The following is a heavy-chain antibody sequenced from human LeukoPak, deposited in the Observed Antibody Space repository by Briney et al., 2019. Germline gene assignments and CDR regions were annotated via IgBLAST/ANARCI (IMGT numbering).Heavy chain of an antibody. CDR1: GFSRSTSGMG. CDR3: ARIAQYSGYDVFDY. V-gene: IGHV2-70*19. Sequence: SGAALMKPSQTLRLTCTFSGFSRSTSGMGVGWVRQPPGKALEWLALIDCDEDELYSTSLKTRLNISKGTSNNTVVLTMTNMDAVDTATYYCARIAQYSGYDVFDYWGQGTLVTVSS. CDR2: IDCDEDE. J-gene: IGHJ4*02. D-gene: IGHD5-12*01.